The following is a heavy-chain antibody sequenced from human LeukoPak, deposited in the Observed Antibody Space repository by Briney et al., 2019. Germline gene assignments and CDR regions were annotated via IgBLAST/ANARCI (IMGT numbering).Heavy chain of an antibody. V-gene: IGHV1-46*01. J-gene: IGHJ6*03. CDR2: INPSGGST. CDR1: GYTFTSYY. CDR3: ARVWYSSSWYPADYMDV. Sequence: ASVKVSCKASGYTFTSYYMHWVRQAPGQGLEWMGIINPSGGSTSYAQKFQGRVTMTRDTSTSTVYMELSSLRSEDTAVYYCARVWYSSSWYPADYMDVWGKGTTVTISS. D-gene: IGHD6-13*01.